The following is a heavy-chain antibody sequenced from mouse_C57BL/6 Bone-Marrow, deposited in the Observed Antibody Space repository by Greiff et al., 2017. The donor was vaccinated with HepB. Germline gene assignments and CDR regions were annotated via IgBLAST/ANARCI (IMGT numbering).Heavy chain of an antibody. D-gene: IGHD1-1*01. Sequence: VKVVESGPGLVAPSQRLSITCTVSGFSFTSYAISWVRQPPGKGLEWLGVIWTGGGTNYNSALKSRLSISKDNSKSQVFLKMNSLQTDDTARYYSARNEAEYYGSRGDFDVWGTGTTVTVSS. CDR3: ARNEAEYYGSRGDFDV. CDR1: GFSFTSYA. CDR2: IWTGGGT. V-gene: IGHV2-9-1*01. J-gene: IGHJ1*03.